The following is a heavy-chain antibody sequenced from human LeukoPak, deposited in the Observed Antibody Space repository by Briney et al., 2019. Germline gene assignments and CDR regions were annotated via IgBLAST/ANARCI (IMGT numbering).Heavy chain of an antibody. J-gene: IGHJ5*02. V-gene: IGHV3-21*01. CDR2: ISSSSYI. D-gene: IGHD3-9*01. CDR1: GFTFSSYS. Sequence: GGSLRLSCAASGFTFSSYSMNWVRQAPGKGLEWVSSISSSSYIYYADSVKGRFTISRDNAKNSLYLQMNSLRAEDTAVYYCARDKRQRYFDWLLAGWFDPWGQGTLVTVSS. CDR3: ARDKRQRYFDWLLAGWFDP.